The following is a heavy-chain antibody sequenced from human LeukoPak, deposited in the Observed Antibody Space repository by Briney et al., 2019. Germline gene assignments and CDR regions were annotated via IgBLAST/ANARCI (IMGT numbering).Heavy chain of an antibody. Sequence: GGSLRLSCAASGFTFSSSVMSWVRQAPGKGLEWVSAISGSGGSTYYADSVKGRFTISRDISKNTLFLQMNTLRVDDTAVYYCAGGAGVYYYGMDVWGQGTSVTVSS. CDR3: AGGAGVYYYGMDV. J-gene: IGHJ6*02. V-gene: IGHV3-23*01. CDR2: ISGSGGST. CDR1: GFTFSSSV.